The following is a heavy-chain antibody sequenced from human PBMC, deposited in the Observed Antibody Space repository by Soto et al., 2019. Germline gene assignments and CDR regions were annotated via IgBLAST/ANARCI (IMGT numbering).Heavy chain of an antibody. CDR2: IRGSGRST. D-gene: IGHD1-26*01. V-gene: IGHV3-23*01. J-gene: IGHJ4*02. CDR3: AKSPFGGCYYC. Sequence: EVQLLESGGGLVQPGGSLRLSCAASGFTFSSYAMSWVRQAPGKGLEWVSAIRGSGRSTYYADSVKGRFTISRDNSKNTLYLQMNSLRAEDTAVYYCAKSPFGGCYYCWGQGTLVTVSS. CDR1: GFTFSSYA.